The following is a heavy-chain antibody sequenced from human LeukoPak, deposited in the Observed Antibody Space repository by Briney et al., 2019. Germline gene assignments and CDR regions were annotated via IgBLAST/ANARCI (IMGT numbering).Heavy chain of an antibody. Sequence: ASVKVSCKTSGYSFTDYYMHWVRQAPGQGLEWMGWINPNSGGTNYAQKFQGRVTMTRDTSISTAYMELSRLRSDDTAVYYCASGYYDSSGYYVDYWGQGTLVTVSS. CDR1: GYSFTDYY. J-gene: IGHJ4*02. D-gene: IGHD3-22*01. CDR2: INPNSGGT. CDR3: ASGYYDSSGYYVDY. V-gene: IGHV1-2*02.